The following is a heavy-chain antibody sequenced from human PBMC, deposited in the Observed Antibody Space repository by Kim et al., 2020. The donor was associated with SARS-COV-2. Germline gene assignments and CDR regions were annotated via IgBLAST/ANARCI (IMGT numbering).Heavy chain of an antibody. D-gene: IGHD6-19*01. CDR3: AKGLRSMVV. Sequence: GGSLRLSCAASGLTFSSYGMSWVRQAPGKGLEWISASGVSTASTFYADSVKGRFTISRDNSKNNLHLHMSSLRAEDTAVYYCAKGLRSMVVWGQGTTGTV. CDR2: SGVSTAST. CDR1: GLTFSSYG. V-gene: IGHV3-23*01. J-gene: IGHJ6*02.